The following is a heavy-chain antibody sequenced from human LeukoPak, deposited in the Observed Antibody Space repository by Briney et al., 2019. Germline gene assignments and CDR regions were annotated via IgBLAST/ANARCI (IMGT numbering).Heavy chain of an antibody. CDR3: ASWCSTSCSSASFDL. V-gene: IGHV1-2*02. J-gene: IGHJ5*02. D-gene: IGHD2-2*01. CDR1: GYTFAGDY. Sequence: GASVKLSCKASGYTFAGDYMHCVRQAPGQGLEWMGWINPSSGGTNYAQKFQGRVTMTRDTSISTAYMELSRLRSDDTAVYYCASWCSTSCSSASFDLGGQGTLVTVSS. CDR2: INPSSGGT.